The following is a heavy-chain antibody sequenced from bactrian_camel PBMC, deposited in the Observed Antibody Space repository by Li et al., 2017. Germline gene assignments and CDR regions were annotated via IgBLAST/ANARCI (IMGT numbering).Heavy chain of an antibody. D-gene: IGHD5*01. V-gene: IGHV3S26*01. CDR3: AAETMGWGFAY. J-gene: IGHJ6*01. Sequence: HVQLVESGGGLVQPGGSLRLSCAASGYTLSGFCMGWVRQAPGKEREGVAAIDTDGSTSYADSVKGRFAISRDNAKNALFIDMNSLKPEDTAVYYCAAETMGWGFAYWGQGTQVTVS. CDR2: IDTDGST. CDR1: GYTLSGFC.